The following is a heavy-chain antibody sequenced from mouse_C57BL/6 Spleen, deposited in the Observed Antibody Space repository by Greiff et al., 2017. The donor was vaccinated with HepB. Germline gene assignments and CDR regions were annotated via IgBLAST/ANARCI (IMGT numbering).Heavy chain of an antibody. CDR1: GYAFSSSW. V-gene: IGHV1-82*01. CDR2: IYPGDGDT. Sequence: QVQLKQSGPELVKPGASVKISCKASGYAFSSSWMNWVKQRPGKGLEWIGRIYPGDGDTNYNGKFKGKATLTADKSSSTAYMQLSSLTSEDSAVYFCARTAQATPYAMDYWGQGTSVTVSS. D-gene: IGHD3-2*02. J-gene: IGHJ4*01. CDR3: ARTAQATPYAMDY.